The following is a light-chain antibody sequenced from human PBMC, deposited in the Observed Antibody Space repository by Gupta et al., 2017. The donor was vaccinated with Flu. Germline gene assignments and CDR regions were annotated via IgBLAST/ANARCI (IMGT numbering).Light chain of an antibody. CDR3: QQYGSSPPYT. Sequence: EIVLTQSPATLSLSPGERATLSCGASQSVSSNYLAWYQQKPGRAPRLLIYDASSRATGIPDRLSGSGSGTDFTLTISRLEPEDFAVYYCQQYGSSPPYTFGQGTKLEIK. CDR1: QSVSSNY. V-gene: IGKV3D-20*01. CDR2: DAS. J-gene: IGKJ2*01.